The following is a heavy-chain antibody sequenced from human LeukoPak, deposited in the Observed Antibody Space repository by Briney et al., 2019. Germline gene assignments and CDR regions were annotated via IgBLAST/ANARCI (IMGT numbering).Heavy chain of an antibody. D-gene: IGHD3-10*01. CDR3: ARLTTYGSGSYSLIDY. V-gene: IGHV4-59*08. Sequence: PSETLSLTCTVSGGSISSYYWSWIRQPPGKGLEWIGYIYYSGSTNYNPSLKSRVTISVDTSKNQFSLKLSSVTAADTAVYYCARLTTYGSGSYSLIDYWGQGTLVTVSS. J-gene: IGHJ4*02. CDR1: GGSISSYY. CDR2: IYYSGST.